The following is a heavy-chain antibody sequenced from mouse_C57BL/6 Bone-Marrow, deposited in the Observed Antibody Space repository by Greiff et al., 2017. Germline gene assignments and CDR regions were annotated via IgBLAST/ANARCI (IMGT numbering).Heavy chain of an antibody. D-gene: IGHD2-1*01. J-gene: IGHJ3*01. Sequence: QVQLQQPGAELVKPGASVKLSCKASGYTFTSYWMHWVKQRPGQGLEWIGMIHPNSGSTNYNEKFKSKATLTVDKSSSTAYMQLSSLTAEDSAVYYCARDYGNLFAYGGQGTLVTVSA. CDR1: GYTFTSYW. V-gene: IGHV1-64*01. CDR2: IHPNSGST. CDR3: ARDYGNLFAY.